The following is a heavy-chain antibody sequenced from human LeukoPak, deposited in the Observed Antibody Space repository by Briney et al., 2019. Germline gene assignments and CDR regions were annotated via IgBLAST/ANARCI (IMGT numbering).Heavy chain of an antibody. Sequence: PGESLRLSCAASGFTFNNYAMTWVRQAPGKGLEWVSTISGSAGSEYSADSVNGRFTIFRDNAKNTLYLQMNSLRAEDTAVYYCAKEYGSGSYSDFDYWGQGTLVTVSS. D-gene: IGHD3-10*01. CDR3: AKEYGSGSYSDFDY. CDR1: GFTFNNYA. CDR2: ISGSAGSE. J-gene: IGHJ4*02. V-gene: IGHV3-23*01.